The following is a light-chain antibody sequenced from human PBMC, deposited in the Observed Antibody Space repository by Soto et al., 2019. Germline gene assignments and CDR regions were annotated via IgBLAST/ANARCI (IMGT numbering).Light chain of an antibody. V-gene: IGKV1-5*01. CDR1: QSISNW. CDR2: HAS. CDR3: QQASSLPIT. Sequence: IQMTQSPSTLSGSVGTRVNIACRASQSISNWLAWYQQKTGTAPKMMIYHASTLESGVPSRFSGSGYGTEFNLTISSLQTEDFATYVCQQASSLPITFGQGTRLEIK. J-gene: IGKJ5*01.